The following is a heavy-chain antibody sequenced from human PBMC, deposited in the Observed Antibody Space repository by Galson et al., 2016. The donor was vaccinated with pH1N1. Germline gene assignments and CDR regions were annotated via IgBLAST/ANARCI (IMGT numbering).Heavy chain of an antibody. Sequence: SLRLSCAVSGFNPDDYAMFWVRQGPGKGLEWVSGISWSGGVTVYADSVKGRFTISRDNAKNSLYLQMSSLRVEDTALYYCAKGSRPDITLVPAVYAMDVWGQGTTVTVSS. CDR1: GFNPDDYA. J-gene: IGHJ6*02. V-gene: IGHV3-9*02. CDR2: ISWSGGVT. D-gene: IGHD2-2*01. CDR3: AKGSRPDITLVPAVYAMDV.